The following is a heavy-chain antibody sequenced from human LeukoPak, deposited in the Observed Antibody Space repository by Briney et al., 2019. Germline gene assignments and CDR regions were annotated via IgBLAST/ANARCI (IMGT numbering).Heavy chain of an antibody. Sequence: ASVKVSCKASGYTFTSYYMHWVRQAPGQGLEWMGIINPSGGSTIYAQKFQGRVTMTRDTSTSTVYMELSSLRSENTAVYYCAREVPPLSSWTDWGQGTLVTVSS. CDR2: INPSGGST. CDR1: GYTFTSYY. V-gene: IGHV1-46*01. CDR3: AREVPPLSSWTD. J-gene: IGHJ4*02. D-gene: IGHD6-13*01.